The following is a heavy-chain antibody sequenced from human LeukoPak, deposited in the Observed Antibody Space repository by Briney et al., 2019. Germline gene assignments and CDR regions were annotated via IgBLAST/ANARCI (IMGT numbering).Heavy chain of an antibody. J-gene: IGHJ4*02. CDR1: GGSISSYY. D-gene: IGHD5-18*01. Sequence: TSETLSLTCTVSGGSISSYYWSWIRQPPGKGLEWIGYIYYSGSTNYSPSLKSRVTISVDTSKNQFSLKLSSVTAADTAVYYCAREAQYTAMASPLFDYWGQGTLVTVSS. CDR2: IYYSGST. V-gene: IGHV4-59*01. CDR3: AREAQYTAMASPLFDY.